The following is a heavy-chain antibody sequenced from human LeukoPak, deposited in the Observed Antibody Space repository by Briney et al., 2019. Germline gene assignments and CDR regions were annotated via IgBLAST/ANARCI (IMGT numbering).Heavy chain of an antibody. V-gene: IGHV4-34*01. Sequence: SETLSLTCAGYGGSFSGYYWTWIRQPPGKGLEWIGEINQSGSANYNPSLKSRVTISKDMSKKQFSLKLTSVTAADTAVYYCARGERGIRGVPNKALHFDYWGQGTLVTVSS. D-gene: IGHD3-10*01. J-gene: IGHJ4*02. CDR1: GGSFSGYY. CDR3: ARGERGIRGVPNKALHFDY. CDR2: INQSGSA.